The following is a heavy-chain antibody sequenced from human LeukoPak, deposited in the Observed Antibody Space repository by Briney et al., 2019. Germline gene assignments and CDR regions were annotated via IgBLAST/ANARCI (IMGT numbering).Heavy chain of an antibody. D-gene: IGHD7-27*01. V-gene: IGHV3-23*01. CDR2: ISGAGGTT. J-gene: IGHJ6*02. CDR1: GFTFSSYA. Sequence: GGSLRLSCAASGFTFSSYAINWVRQAPGKGLEWVSAISGAGGTTYYADSVKGRFTVSRDNSKNTLYLQMNSLRAEDTALYHCARHNATGYYYGMDVWGQGTTVTVSS. CDR3: ARHNATGYYYGMDV.